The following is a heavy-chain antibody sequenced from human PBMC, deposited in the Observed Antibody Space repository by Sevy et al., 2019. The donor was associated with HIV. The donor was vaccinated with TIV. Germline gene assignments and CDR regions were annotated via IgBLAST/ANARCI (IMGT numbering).Heavy chain of an antibody. CDR1: GFTFSSYN. D-gene: IGHD2-15*01. CDR3: ARDGGYSDYGMDV. J-gene: IGHJ6*02. V-gene: IGHV3-48*01. CDR2: ISSGGHTI. Sequence: GSLRLPCAASGFTFSSYNMNWVRQAPGKGPECISFISSGGHTIYYADSVKGRFTISRDSAKNSVYLQMNSLRVEDTAVYYCARDGGYSDYGMDVWGQGTTVTVSS.